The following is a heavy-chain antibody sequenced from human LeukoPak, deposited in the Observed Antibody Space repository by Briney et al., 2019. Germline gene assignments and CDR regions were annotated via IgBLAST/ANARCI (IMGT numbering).Heavy chain of an antibody. Sequence: GGSLRLSCAASGFTFSSYSMNWVRQAPGKGLEWVSYISSSSSTIYYADSVKGRFTISRDNAKNSLYLQMNSLRAEDTAVYYCARDSNYDILTGYYKSHYMDVWGKGTTVTVSS. CDR1: GFTFSSYS. V-gene: IGHV3-48*01. CDR2: ISSSSSTI. CDR3: ARDSNYDILTGYYKSHYMDV. D-gene: IGHD3-9*01. J-gene: IGHJ6*03.